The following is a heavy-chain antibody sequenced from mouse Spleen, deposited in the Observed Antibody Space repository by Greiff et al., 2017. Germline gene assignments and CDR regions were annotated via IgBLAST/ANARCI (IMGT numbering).Heavy chain of an antibody. CDR1: GFTFSSYA. D-gene: IGHD1-1*01. Sequence: DVHLVESGGGLVKPGGSLKLSCAASGFTFSSYAMSWVRQTPEKRLEWVATISSGGSYTYYPDSVKGRFTISRDNAKNTLYLQMSSLRSEDTAMYYCASSFTTDWYFDVWGAGTTVTVSS. CDR3: ASSFTTDWYFDV. J-gene: IGHJ1*01. CDR2: ISSGGSYT. V-gene: IGHV5-9-3*01.